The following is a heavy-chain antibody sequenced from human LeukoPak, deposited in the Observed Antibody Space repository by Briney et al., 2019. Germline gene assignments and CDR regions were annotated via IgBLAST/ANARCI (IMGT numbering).Heavy chain of an antibody. V-gene: IGHV3-11*01. CDR2: ISTSGGTI. Sequence: GGSLRLSCAASGFTFSDYYLSWIRQPPGKGLEWVSYISTSGGTIYYADSVKGRFTISRDSATNSLYPQMNSLRAEDTAVYFCARVNGTYCLDYWGQGTLVTVSS. D-gene: IGHD1-26*01. J-gene: IGHJ4*02. CDR3: ARVNGTYCLDY. CDR1: GFTFSDYY.